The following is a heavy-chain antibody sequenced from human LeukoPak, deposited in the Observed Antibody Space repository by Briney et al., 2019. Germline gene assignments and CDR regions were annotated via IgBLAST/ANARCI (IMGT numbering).Heavy chain of an antibody. CDR2: IRSKANSYAT. D-gene: IGHD3-10*01. V-gene: IGHV3-73*01. J-gene: IGHJ5*02. Sequence: GGSLRLSCAASGFTFSDYYMSWIRQAPGKGLEWVGRIRSKANSYATAYAASVKGRFTISRDDSKNTAYLQMNSLKTEDTAVYYCTRQEGEWFGEFHNWFDPWGQGTLVTVSS. CDR3: TRQEGEWFGEFHNWFDP. CDR1: GFTFSDYY.